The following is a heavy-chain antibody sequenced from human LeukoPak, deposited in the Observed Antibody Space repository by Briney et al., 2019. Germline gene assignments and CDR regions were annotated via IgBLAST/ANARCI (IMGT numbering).Heavy chain of an antibody. CDR3: ARDWPGGYCSSTSCYGY. D-gene: IGHD2-2*01. Sequence: ASVKVSSKASGGTFSSYAISWVRQAPGQGLEWMGGIIPIFGTANYAQKFQGRVTITADESTSTAYMELSSLRSEDTAVYYCARDWPGGYCSSTSCYGYWGQGTLVTVSS. V-gene: IGHV1-69*13. J-gene: IGHJ4*02. CDR1: GGTFSSYA. CDR2: IIPIFGTA.